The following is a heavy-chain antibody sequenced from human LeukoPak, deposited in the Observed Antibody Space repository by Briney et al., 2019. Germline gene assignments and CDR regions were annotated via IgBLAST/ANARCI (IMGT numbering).Heavy chain of an antibody. Sequence: GESLRLSCAASGFTFSSYAMSWVRQAPGKGLEWVSAISGSGGSTYYADSVKGRFTISRDNSKNTLYLQMNSLKTEDTAVYYCTTIRGYSENYYWVAAAAFDIWGQGAVVTVSS. CDR1: GFTFSSYA. CDR2: ISGSGGST. V-gene: IGHV3-23*01. J-gene: IGHJ3*02. D-gene: IGHD1-26*01. CDR3: TTIRGYSENYYWVAAAAFDI.